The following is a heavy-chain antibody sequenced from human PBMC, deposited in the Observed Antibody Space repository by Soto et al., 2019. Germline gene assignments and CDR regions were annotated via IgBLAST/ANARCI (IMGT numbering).Heavy chain of an antibody. CDR2: ISPDGTIP. V-gene: IGHV3-74*01. D-gene: IGHD3-10*01. CDR1: GFTFSNYW. CDR3: ARFRGDAFDI. J-gene: IGHJ3*02. Sequence: EVQSVESGGGLVQPGGSLRLSCAVSGFTFSNYWMHWVRQAPGKGLVWVSTISPDGTIPDYTDSVKGRLAISRDNAKSTLFLQINSLRPEDTAVYYCARFRGDAFDIWGQGTMVTVSS.